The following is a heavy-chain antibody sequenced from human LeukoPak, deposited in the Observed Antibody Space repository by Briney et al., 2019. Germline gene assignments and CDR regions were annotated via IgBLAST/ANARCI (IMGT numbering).Heavy chain of an antibody. CDR3: ARHGTSRGFFDY. J-gene: IGHJ4*02. Sequence: PSETLSLTCAVYGGSFSGYYWSWIRQPPGKGLEWIGEINHSGSTNYNPSLKSRVTISVDTSKNQFSLKLNSVTAADTAVYYCARHGTSRGFFDYWGQGTLVTVSS. D-gene: IGHD3-10*01. CDR1: GGSFSGYY. CDR2: INHSGST. V-gene: IGHV4-34*01.